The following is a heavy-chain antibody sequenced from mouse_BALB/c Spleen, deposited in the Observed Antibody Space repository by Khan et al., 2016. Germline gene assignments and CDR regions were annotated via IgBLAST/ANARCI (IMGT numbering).Heavy chain of an antibody. J-gene: IGHJ3*01. CDR2: INTYTGEP. CDR1: GYTFTNYG. Sequence: QIQLVQSGPELKKPGETVKISCKASGYTFTNYGMNWVKQAPGKGLKWMGWINTYTGEPTYADDFKGRFAFSLEASASKAYLQINNLQHEETATYFCAKLTGTDAYWGQGTLVTVSA. V-gene: IGHV9-3-1*01. D-gene: IGHD4-1*01. CDR3: AKLTGTDAY.